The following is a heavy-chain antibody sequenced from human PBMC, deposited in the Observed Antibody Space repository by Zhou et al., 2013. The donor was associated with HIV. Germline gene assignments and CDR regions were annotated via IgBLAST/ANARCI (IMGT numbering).Heavy chain of an antibody. CDR3: ARVGSISSPDF. Sequence: QVQLVQSGAEVRQPGSSVKISCKASGGNFSTYALNWVRQAPGQGLEWMGIIFPIFQRANYAQKFQGRVTITTDESTTTVYMELDSLRSDDTALYYCARVGSISSPDFWGQGTLVTVSS. D-gene: IGHD3-10*01. J-gene: IGHJ4*02. V-gene: IGHV1-69*05. CDR1: GGNFSTYA. CDR2: IFPIFQRA.